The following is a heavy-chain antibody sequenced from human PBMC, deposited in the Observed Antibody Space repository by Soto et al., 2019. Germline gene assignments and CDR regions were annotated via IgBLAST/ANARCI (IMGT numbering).Heavy chain of an antibody. CDR3: AKDRGWLAERYYYGTDV. V-gene: IGHV3-30*18. D-gene: IGHD6-19*01. J-gene: IGHJ6*02. CDR1: GFTFSSYG. Sequence: QVQLVESGGGVVQPGRSLRLSCAASGFTFSSYGMHWVRQAPGKGLEWVAVISYDGSNKYYADSVKGRFTISRDNSKNTLYLQMNSLRAEDMAVYYCAKDRGWLAERYYYGTDVWGQGTTVTVSS. CDR2: ISYDGSNK.